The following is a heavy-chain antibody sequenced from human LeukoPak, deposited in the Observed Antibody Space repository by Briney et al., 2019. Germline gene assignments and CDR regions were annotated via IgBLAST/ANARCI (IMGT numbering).Heavy chain of an antibody. CDR3: ARQSGYRIVGATPRSFDY. V-gene: IGHV5-51*01. J-gene: IGHJ4*02. CDR2: IYPGDADT. CDR1: GYSFTSYW. Sequence: GESLKISCKGSGYSFTSYWIGWVRQMPGKGLEWMGIIYPGDADTRYSPSFQGQVTISADQSISTAYLQWSSLKASDTAMYYCARQSGYRIVGATPRSFDYWGQGTLVTVSS. D-gene: IGHD1-26*01.